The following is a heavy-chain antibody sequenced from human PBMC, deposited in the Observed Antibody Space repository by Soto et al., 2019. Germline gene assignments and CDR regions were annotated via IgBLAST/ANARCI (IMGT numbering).Heavy chain of an antibody. J-gene: IGHJ3*02. D-gene: IGHD6-19*01. CDR1: GFTFSSYD. CDR2: IGTAGDT. V-gene: IGHV3-13*01. CDR3: VRAAVAGRRGAFHI. Sequence: GGSLRLCCAASGFTFSSYDMHWVRQATGKGLEWVSAIGTAGDTYYPGSVKGRFTISRENAKNSLYLQMNSLRAEDTAVYYCVRAAVAGRRGAFHIWGQGTMVSVSS.